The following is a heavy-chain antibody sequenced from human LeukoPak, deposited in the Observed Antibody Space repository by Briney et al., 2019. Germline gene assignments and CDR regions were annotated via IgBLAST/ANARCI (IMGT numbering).Heavy chain of an antibody. CDR1: GYTFTCYS. J-gene: IGHJ6*03. D-gene: IGHD3-10*01. Sequence: ASVKVSCKTSGYTFTCYSLNWVRQAPGQGLEWMGLISTYNGNTNYAQRFQGRVTMTTDTSTNTAYMELRSLRSDDTAVHYRSRCPYGSGSYLFGGSSYYMDVWGKGTTVTVSS. CDR3: SRCPYGSGSYLFGGSSYYMDV. V-gene: IGHV1-18*01. CDR2: ISTYNGNT.